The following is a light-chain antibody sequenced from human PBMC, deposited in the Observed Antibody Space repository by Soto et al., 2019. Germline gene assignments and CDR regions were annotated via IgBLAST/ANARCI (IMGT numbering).Light chain of an antibody. CDR1: SSDVGGYKY. CDR3: SSYTTITTFVV. J-gene: IGLJ2*01. CDR2: EVS. V-gene: IGLV2-14*01. Sequence: QSALTQPASVSGSPGQSITISCTGTSSDVGGYKYVSWYQQHPGKAPKLMIFEVSNRPSGVSNRFSGSKSGNTASLTISGLQAEDEADYYCSSYTTITTFVVFGGGTKLTV.